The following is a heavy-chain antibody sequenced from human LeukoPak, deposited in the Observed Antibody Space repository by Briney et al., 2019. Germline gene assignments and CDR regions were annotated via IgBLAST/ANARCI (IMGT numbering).Heavy chain of an antibody. D-gene: IGHD6-13*01. CDR1: GGSISSSNYY. CDR3: ARGGPAAGRFDY. J-gene: IGHJ4*02. Sequence: PSETLSLTCTVSGGSISSSNYYWGWIRQPPGKGLECIGSVYYSGNTYYNPSLKSRVTISVDTSKNQFSLKLSSVTAADTAVYYCARGGPAAGRFDYWGQGTLVTVSS. V-gene: IGHV4-39*07. CDR2: VYYSGNT.